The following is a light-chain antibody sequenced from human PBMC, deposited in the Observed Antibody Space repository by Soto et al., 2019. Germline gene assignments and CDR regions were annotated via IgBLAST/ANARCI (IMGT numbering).Light chain of an antibody. CDR3: QQRSSWIT. Sequence: EMVMTQSPGTLSLSPGERATLSCRASQSVSTNYLAWYQQKPGQAPRLLIYGASNRATGIPARFSGSGSATDFTLTISSLEPEDFAVYYCQQRSSWITFGQGTRLEIK. CDR1: QSVSTNY. CDR2: GAS. J-gene: IGKJ5*01. V-gene: IGKV3-11*01.